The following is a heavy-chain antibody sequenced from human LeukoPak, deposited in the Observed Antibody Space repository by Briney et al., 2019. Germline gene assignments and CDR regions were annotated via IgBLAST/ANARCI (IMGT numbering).Heavy chain of an antibody. J-gene: IGHJ3*02. V-gene: IGHV2-5*01. CDR3: VHPLAVVWFGDLSIDAFDI. CDR1: GFSLTTSGVS. D-gene: IGHD3-10*01. CDR2: IYWNNNK. Sequence: SGPTLVNPTQTLTLTCSFSGFSLTTSGVSVGWIRQPPGKALEWLALIYWNNNKHYKPSLKNRLTITKDTSNNEVVLTLANVDPVDTATYYCVHPLAVVWFGDLSIDAFDIWGQGTTVAVSS.